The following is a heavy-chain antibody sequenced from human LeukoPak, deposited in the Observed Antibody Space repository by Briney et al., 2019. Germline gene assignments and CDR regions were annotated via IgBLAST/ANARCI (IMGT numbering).Heavy chain of an antibody. CDR3: ARDYYDSLTGYYSSFDY. Sequence: PGGSLRLSCAASGFSFSSYNMNWVRQAPGKGLEWVSYISVSSSTIYYADSVKGRFTISRDNAKNSLYLQMNSLRAEDTAVYYCARDYYDSLTGYYSSFDYWGQGTLVTVSS. D-gene: IGHD3-9*01. CDR1: GFSFSSYN. CDR2: ISVSSSTI. J-gene: IGHJ4*02. V-gene: IGHV3-48*01.